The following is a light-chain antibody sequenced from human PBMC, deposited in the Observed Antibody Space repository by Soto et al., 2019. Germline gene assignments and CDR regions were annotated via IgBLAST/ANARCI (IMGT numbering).Light chain of an antibody. CDR3: QQYYRSPFT. CDR2: WAS. CDR1: QSVLYSSNNKNY. V-gene: IGKV4-1*01. Sequence: DIVMTQSPDSLAVSLGERATIHCRSSQSVLYSSNNKNYLAWYQQRVGQPPTLLINWASTRESGVPDRFTGSGSGTDSALTISSVQAKDVAVYFCQQYYRSPFTFGQGTRLESK. J-gene: IGKJ5*01.